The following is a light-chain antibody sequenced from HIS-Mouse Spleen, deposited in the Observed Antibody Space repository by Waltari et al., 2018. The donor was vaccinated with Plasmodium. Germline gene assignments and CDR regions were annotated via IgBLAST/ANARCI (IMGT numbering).Light chain of an antibody. V-gene: IGLV1-44*01. Sequence: QSVLPQPPSAPGTPAPRVTVSCSGRTPTTGRDTVNWYQRLPGTAPTLLIYGNNPRPSGVPDRFPGSKSGTSASLAISGLQSEDEADYYCAAWDDSLNGVVFGGGTKLTVL. CDR1: TPTTGRDT. CDR3: AAWDDSLNGVV. CDR2: GNN. J-gene: IGLJ2*01.